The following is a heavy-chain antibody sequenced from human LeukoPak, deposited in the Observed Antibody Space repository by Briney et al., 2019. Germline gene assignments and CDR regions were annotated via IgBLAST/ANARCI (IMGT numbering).Heavy chain of an antibody. CDR1: GFTFSSYS. CDR3: ARDETDYYDILTGGLDY. V-gene: IGHV3-48*02. CDR2: ISSSSSTI. D-gene: IGHD3-9*01. Sequence: GGSLRLSCAASGFTFSSYSMNWVRQAPGKGLEWVSYISSSSSTIYYADSVKGRFTISRDNAKNSLYLQMNSLRDEDTAVYYCARDETDYYDILTGGLDYWGQGTLVTVSS. J-gene: IGHJ4*02.